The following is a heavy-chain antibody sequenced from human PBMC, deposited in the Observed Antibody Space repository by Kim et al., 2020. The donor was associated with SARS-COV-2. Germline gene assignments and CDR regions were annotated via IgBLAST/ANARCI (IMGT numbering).Heavy chain of an antibody. CDR3: VRNIVGTIDLDH. Sequence: ASVKVSCKASGYTFNNYAIYWVRQAPGQRFEWMGRINPANGETDFSKKFRGRVTITRDTSANIAYMQLSGLRSEDTAVYYCVRNIVGTIDLDHWGQGSLV. CDR2: INPANGET. CDR1: GYTFNNYA. D-gene: IGHD5-12*01. J-gene: IGHJ4*02. V-gene: IGHV1-3*01.